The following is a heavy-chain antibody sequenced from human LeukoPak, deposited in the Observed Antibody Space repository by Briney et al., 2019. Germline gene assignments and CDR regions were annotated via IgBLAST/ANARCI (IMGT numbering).Heavy chain of an antibody. D-gene: IGHD1-26*01. CDR1: GGSISSTSYF. Sequence: PSETLSLTCTVSGGSISSTSYFWVWIRQPPGKGLEWIGSIFHSGSTYYNPSLKSRVTISVDTSKNQFSLQLNSVTPEDTAVYYCARRGSSGAFDIWGQGTMVTVSS. V-gene: IGHV4-39*01. CDR3: ARRGSSGAFDI. J-gene: IGHJ3*02. CDR2: IFHSGST.